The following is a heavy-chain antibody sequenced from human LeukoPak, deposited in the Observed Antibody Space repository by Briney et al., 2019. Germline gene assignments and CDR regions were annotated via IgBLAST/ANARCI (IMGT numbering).Heavy chain of an antibody. D-gene: IGHD3-22*01. J-gene: IGHJ6*02. Sequence: SETLSLTCAVSGGSISSGGYSWSWIRQPPGKGLEWIGYIYHSGSTYYNPSLKSRVTISVDRSKNQFSLKLSSVTAADTAVYYCARGDNYYDSSGYSVYYGMDVWGQGTTVTVSS. V-gene: IGHV4-30-2*01. CDR1: GGSISSGGYS. CDR3: ARGDNYYDSSGYSVYYGMDV. CDR2: IYHSGST.